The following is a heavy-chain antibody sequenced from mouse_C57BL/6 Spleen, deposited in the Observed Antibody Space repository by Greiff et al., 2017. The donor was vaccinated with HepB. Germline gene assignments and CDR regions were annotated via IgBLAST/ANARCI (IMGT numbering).Heavy chain of an antibody. CDR3: TRDVAY. J-gene: IGHJ3*01. V-gene: IGHV1-15*01. CDR1: GYTFTDYE. CDR2: IDPETGGT. Sequence: QVQLKQSGAELVRPGASVTLSCKASGYTFTDYEMYWVKQTPVHGLEWIGAIDPETGGTAYNQKFKGKAILTADKSSSTAYMELRSLTSEDSAVYYCTRDVAYWGQGTLVTVSA.